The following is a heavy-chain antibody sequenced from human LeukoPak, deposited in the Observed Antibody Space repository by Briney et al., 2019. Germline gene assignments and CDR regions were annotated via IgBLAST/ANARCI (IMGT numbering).Heavy chain of an antibody. CDR1: GFTFSSYS. Sequence: GGSLRLSCAASGFTFSSYSMNWVRQAPGKGLEWVSSISSSSSYIYYADSVKGRFTISRDNAKNSLYLQMNSLRAEDTAVYYCARLHSSVWHFDYWGQGTLVTVSS. CDR2: ISSSSSYI. CDR3: ARLHSSVWHFDY. D-gene: IGHD6-19*01. J-gene: IGHJ4*02. V-gene: IGHV3-21*01.